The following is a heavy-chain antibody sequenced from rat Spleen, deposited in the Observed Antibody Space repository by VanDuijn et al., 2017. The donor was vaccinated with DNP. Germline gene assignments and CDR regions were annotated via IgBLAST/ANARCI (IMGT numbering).Heavy chain of an antibody. CDR2: VWIGGTT. D-gene: IGHD1-1*01. CDR1: GFSLTNYH. V-gene: IGHV2-30*01. Sequence: QVQLKESGPGLVQPSQTLSLTCTVSGFSLTNYHVHWVRQPSGKGLEWMGVVWIGGTTHISSIFKSRVSINRDTSRNQVFLEVNSLQSEDSATYYCARDGQWDYLDYWGQGVMVTVAS. CDR3: ARDGQWDYLDY. J-gene: IGHJ2*01.